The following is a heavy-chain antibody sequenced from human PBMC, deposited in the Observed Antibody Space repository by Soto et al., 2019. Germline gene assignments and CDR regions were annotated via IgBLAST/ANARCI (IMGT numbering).Heavy chain of an antibody. D-gene: IGHD4-4*01. CDR2: ISYDGSNK. J-gene: IGHJ2*01. CDR3: ARPLWRDDYNWGYFDL. V-gene: IGHV3-30-3*01. Sequence: QVQLVESGGGVVQPGRSLRLSCAASGFTFSSYAMHWVRQVPGKGLEWVAVISYDGSNKYYADSVKGRFTISRDNSKNTLYLQMNRLRDEDTAVYYCARPLWRDDYNWGYFDLWGRGTLGTVSS. CDR1: GFTFSSYA.